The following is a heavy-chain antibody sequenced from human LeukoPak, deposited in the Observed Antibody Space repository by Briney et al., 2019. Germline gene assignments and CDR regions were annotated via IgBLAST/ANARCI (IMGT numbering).Heavy chain of an antibody. CDR1: GFTFSSYE. CDR3: ARGAAGGMYNWFDP. Sequence: GGSLRLSCAASGFTFSSYEMNWVRQAPGKGLEWVSYMSSRGSIIFYADSVKGRFTISRDNAKNSLYLQMDSLRVEDTAVYCCARGAAGGMYNWFDPWGQGTLVTVSS. CDR2: MSSRGSII. V-gene: IGHV3-48*03. D-gene: IGHD6-13*01. J-gene: IGHJ5*02.